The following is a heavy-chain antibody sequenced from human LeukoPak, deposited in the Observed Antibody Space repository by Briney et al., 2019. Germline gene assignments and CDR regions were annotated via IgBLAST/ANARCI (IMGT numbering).Heavy chain of an antibody. V-gene: IGHV4-39*07. CDR3: ARDVFFRAHNWFDP. Sequence: PSETLSLTCTVSGGSISSSNYYWDWIRQPPGKGLKWIGSIYYSGSTYYNPSLKSRVTMSLDTSRNQISLKLTSVTAADTAVYYCARDVFFRAHNWFDPWGQGTLVTVSS. CDR1: GGSISSSNYY. CDR2: IYYSGST. J-gene: IGHJ5*02. D-gene: IGHD2/OR15-2a*01.